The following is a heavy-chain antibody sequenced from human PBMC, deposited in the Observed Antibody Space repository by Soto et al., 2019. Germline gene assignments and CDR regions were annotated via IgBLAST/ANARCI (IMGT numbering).Heavy chain of an antibody. J-gene: IGHJ4*02. V-gene: IGHV4-31*03. CDR1: GGSISSGGYY. Sequence: VQLQESGPGLVKPSQTLSLTCTVSGGSISSGGYYWSWIRQHPGKGLEWIGYIYYSGSTYYNPSLKRRFTISVDTSKNQFSLKLSSVTAADTAVYYCATGGVVTPTSRFDYWGQGTLVTVSS. CDR3: ATGGVVTPTSRFDY. CDR2: IYYSGST. D-gene: IGHD3-22*01.